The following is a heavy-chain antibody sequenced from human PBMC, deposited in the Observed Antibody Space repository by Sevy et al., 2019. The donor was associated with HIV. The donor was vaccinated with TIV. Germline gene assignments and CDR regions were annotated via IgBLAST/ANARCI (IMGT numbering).Heavy chain of an antibody. V-gene: IGHV3-49*04. D-gene: IGHD6-19*01. CDR1: GFTFSDYA. CDR2: IKTKTYGGTT. Sequence: GGSLRLSCTASGFTFSDYAKSWVRQAPGKGLGWVGFIKTKTYGGTTEYAASVKGRFIISRDDSKNIAYLQMNSLKTEDTAVYYCTRDLYGSGWFYFDYWGQGTLVTVSS. J-gene: IGHJ4*02. CDR3: TRDLYGSGWFYFDY.